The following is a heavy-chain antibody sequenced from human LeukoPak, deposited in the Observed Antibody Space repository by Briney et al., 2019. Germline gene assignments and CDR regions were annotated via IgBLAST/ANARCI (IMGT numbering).Heavy chain of an antibody. V-gene: IGHV1-2*02. CDR1: GYTFTGYY. CDR3: ARVPITIFGVVITGYYYYGMDV. Sequence: ASVKVSCKASGYTFTGYYMHWVRQAPGQRLEWMGWINPNSGGTNYAQKFQGKVTMTRDTSISTAYMELSRLRSDDTAVYYCARVPITIFGVVITGYYYYGMDVWGQGTTVTVSS. CDR2: INPNSGGT. J-gene: IGHJ6*02. D-gene: IGHD3-3*01.